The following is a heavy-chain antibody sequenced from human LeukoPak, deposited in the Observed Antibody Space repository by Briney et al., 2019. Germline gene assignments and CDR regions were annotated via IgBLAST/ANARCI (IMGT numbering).Heavy chain of an antibody. D-gene: IGHD3-3*01. V-gene: IGHV3-74*01. Sequence: GGSLRLSCIASGFTFSNYWMHWVRQAPGKGLVWVSRINSDGSSTSYADSVKGRFTISRDNAKNTLYLQMNSLRAEDTAVYYCASGGITMAYYWGQGTLVTVSS. CDR2: INSDGSST. CDR3: ASGGITMAYY. J-gene: IGHJ4*02. CDR1: GFTFSNYW.